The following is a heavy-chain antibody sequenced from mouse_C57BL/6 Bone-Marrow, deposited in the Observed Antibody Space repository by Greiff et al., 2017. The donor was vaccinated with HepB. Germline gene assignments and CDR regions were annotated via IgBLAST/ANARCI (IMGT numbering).Heavy chain of an antibody. CDR1: GYSITSGYY. J-gene: IGHJ4*01. D-gene: IGHD2-4*01. V-gene: IGHV3-6*01. Sequence: EVQLQQSGPGLVKPSQSLSLTCSVTGYSITSGYYWNWIRQFPGNKLEWMGYISYDGSNNYNPSLKNRISITRDTSKNQFFLKLNSVTTEDTATYYCARDGITKAMDYWGQGTSVTVSS. CDR2: ISYDGSN. CDR3: ARDGITKAMDY.